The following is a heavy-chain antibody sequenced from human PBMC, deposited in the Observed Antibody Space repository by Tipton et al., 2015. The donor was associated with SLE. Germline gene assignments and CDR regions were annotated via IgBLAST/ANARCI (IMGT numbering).Heavy chain of an antibody. CDR2: FYHSGST. V-gene: IGHV4-39*07. CDR3: ARGPPFMEWERNWFDP. J-gene: IGHJ5*02. CDR1: GGSISSSGYD. Sequence: TLSLTCTVSGGSISSSGYDWGWIRQPPGKGLEWIGSFYHSGSTYYNPSLKSRVTISVDTSKNQFSLKLTSVTAAGTAVYYCARGPPFMEWERNWFDPWRQGTQVTVSS. D-gene: IGHD3-3*02.